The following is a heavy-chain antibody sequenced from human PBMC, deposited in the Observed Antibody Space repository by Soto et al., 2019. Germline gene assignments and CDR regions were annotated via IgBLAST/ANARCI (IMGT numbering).Heavy chain of an antibody. D-gene: IGHD4-17*01. CDR2: ISWSSGNL. V-gene: IGHV3-9*01. CDR3: AKGASTTVFAFNDY. J-gene: IGHJ4*02. Sequence: EVQLVESGGGLVQPGRSLRLSCAASGFTFDDYAMHWVRQGPGQGLEWVSSISWSSGNLGYADSVKGRFTISRDNAKNSLYLQMNSLRGEDTALYYCAKGASTTVFAFNDYWGQGTLVTVSS. CDR1: GFTFDDYA.